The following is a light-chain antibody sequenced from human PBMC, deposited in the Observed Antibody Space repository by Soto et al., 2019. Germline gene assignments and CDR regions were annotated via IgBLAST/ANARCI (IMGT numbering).Light chain of an antibody. CDR1: QSISSW. J-gene: IGKJ3*01. CDR2: KAS. Sequence: DIQMTQSPSTLSASVGDRVTITCRASQSISSWLAWYQQKPGKAPKLLIYKASSLESGVPSRFSGSGSGTEFTLTISSLQPDDFATYYCQQYNSYITFGPGTKVVIK. CDR3: QQYNSYIT. V-gene: IGKV1-5*03.